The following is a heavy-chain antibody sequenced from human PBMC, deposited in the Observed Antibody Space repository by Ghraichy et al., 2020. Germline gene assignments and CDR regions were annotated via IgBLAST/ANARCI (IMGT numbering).Heavy chain of an antibody. J-gene: IGHJ4*02. V-gene: IGHV3-7*01. CDR3: AGGAGFLVDH. CDR1: GLSFTSSW. CDR2: INQDDREI. D-gene: IGHD1-26*01. Sequence: GSLRLSCAASGLSFTSSWMTWFRQPPGKGLEWVANINQDDREIYYANSVKGRFTISRDNARNALYLQMTRLRVEDTAVYFCAGGAGFLVDHWGQGILVTVSS.